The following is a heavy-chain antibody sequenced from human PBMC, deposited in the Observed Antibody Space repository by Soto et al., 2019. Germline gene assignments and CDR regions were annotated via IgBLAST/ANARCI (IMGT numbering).Heavy chain of an antibody. CDR2: FDPEDGET. CDR3: ATAEYINCSSTRCYVVFDP. CDR1: GYTLTELS. J-gene: IGHJ5*02. V-gene: IGHV1-24*01. D-gene: IGHD2-2*01. Sequence: ASVKVSCKVSGYTLTELSMHWVRQAPGKGLEWMGGFDPEDGETIYAQKFQGRVTMTEDTSTGTAYMELSSLRSEDTAVYYCATAEYINCSSTRCYVVFDPWGQGTLVTVSS.